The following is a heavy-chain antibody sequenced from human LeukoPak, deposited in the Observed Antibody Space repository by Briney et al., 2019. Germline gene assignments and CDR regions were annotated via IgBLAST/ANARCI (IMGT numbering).Heavy chain of an antibody. V-gene: IGHV4-59*01. J-gene: IGHJ4*02. CDR1: GGSISSYY. CDR2: IDYSGST. CDR3: ARGATVTRFDY. D-gene: IGHD4-17*01. Sequence: SETLSLTCTVSGGSISSYYWSWIRQPPGKGLEWIGYIDYSGSTKHNPALKSRVTISVDTSKNQFSLNLNSVTAADTAVYFCARGATVTRFDYWGQGTLVTVSS.